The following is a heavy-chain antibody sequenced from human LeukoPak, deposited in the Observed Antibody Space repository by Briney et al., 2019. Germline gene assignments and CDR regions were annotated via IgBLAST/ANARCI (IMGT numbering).Heavy chain of an antibody. CDR2: IYTSGST. Sequence: SETLSLTCTVSGASISTYYWSWIRQPAGKGLEWIGRIYTSGSTDYNPSLKSRVTMSVDTSKNQFSLKLSSVTAADTAVYYCAREGYYYDSSGYYYVDYWGQGTLVTVSS. J-gene: IGHJ4*02. CDR3: AREGYYYDSSGYYYVDY. V-gene: IGHV4-4*07. D-gene: IGHD3-22*01. CDR1: GASISTYY.